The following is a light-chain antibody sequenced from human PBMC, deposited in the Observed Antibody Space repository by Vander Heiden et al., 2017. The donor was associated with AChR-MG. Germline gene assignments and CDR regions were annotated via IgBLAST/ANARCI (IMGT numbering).Light chain of an antibody. J-gene: IGLJ3*02. CDR2: DVT. Sequence: QSALTQPRPVSGSPGQSVTISCTGTSSDVGNYNYVSWYQHHPGKAPKLMIFDVTKRPSGVPDRFSGSKSGNTASLTISGLQAGDEADYYCCSYAGSYTWLFGGGTKLTVL. CDR3: CSYAGSYTWL. CDR1: SSDVGNYNY. V-gene: IGLV2-11*01.